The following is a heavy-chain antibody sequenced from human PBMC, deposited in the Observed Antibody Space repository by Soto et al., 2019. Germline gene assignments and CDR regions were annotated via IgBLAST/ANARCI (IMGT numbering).Heavy chain of an antibody. V-gene: IGHV1-18*01. CDR1: GYTFTSYG. CDR3: ARVSELWFGELLWFDP. J-gene: IGHJ5*02. CDR2: ISAYNGNT. D-gene: IGHD3-10*01. Sequence: ASVKVSCKASGYTFTSYGISWVRQAPGQGLEWMGWISAYNGNTNYAQKLQGRVTMTTDTSTSTAYMELRSLRSDDTAVYYCARVSELWFGELLWFDPWGQGTLVTVSS.